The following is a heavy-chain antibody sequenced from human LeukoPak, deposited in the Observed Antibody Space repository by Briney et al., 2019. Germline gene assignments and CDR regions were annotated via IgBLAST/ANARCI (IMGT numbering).Heavy chain of an antibody. D-gene: IGHD3-10*01. CDR2: ISGSGADT. CDR3: AKEANYYVSGSYFSL. J-gene: IGHJ3*01. V-gene: IGHV3-23*01. CDR1: GFTFSSYA. Sequence: PGGSLRLSCAASGFTFSSYAMSWVRQAPGKGLKWVADISGSGADTYYADSVKGRFTISRDNSKNTLYLQMNSLRAEDTAVHHCAKEANYYVSGSYFSLWGQGTKVTVSS.